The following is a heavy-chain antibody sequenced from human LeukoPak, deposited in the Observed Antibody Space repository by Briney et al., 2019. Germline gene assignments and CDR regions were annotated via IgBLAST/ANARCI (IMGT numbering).Heavy chain of an antibody. CDR2: ISAYNGNT. CDR1: GYTFTSYG. V-gene: IGHV1-18*01. Sequence: GASVKVSCKASGYTFTSYGISWVRQAPGQGLEWMGWISAYNGNTNYAQKLQGRVTMTTDTSTSTAYMELRSLRSDDTAVYYCARDHSSASYTYYYYYMDVWDKGTTVTVSS. CDR3: ARDHSSASYTYYYYYMDV. D-gene: IGHD1-26*01. J-gene: IGHJ6*03.